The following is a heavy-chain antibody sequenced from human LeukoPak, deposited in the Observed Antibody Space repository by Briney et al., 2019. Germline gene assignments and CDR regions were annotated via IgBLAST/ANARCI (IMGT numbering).Heavy chain of an antibody. J-gene: IGHJ6*02. CDR2: IKQDGSEK. CDR1: GFTFSSYW. Sequence: GGSLRLSCAASGFTFSSYWMSWVRQAPGKGLEWVANIKQDGSEKYYVDSVKGRFTISRDNAKNSLYLQMNSLRAEDTAVYYCARDLARGYYYYYGMDVWGQGTTVTVSS. CDR3: ARDLARGYYYYYGMDV. V-gene: IGHV3-7*01.